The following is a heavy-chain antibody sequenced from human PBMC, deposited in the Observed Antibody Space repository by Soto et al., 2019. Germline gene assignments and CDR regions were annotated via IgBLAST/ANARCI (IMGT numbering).Heavy chain of an antibody. CDR1: GGSMVGYD. V-gene: IGHV4-59*08. CDR3: ARTRAVWFDP. Sequence: SETLCLTCSVAGGSMVGYDGSWIRQPPGRGLEWIGFIYYAGSTKYNPSLNSRVTISVDTSKNQFSLKLSSVTAADTAVYYCARTRAVWFDPWGRGTLVTVSS. D-gene: IGHD6-19*01. CDR2: IYYAGST. J-gene: IGHJ5*02.